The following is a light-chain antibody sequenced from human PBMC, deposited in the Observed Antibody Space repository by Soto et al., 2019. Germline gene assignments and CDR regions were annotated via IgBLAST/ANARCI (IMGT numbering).Light chain of an antibody. Sequence: TQSQGTLSLSSVERATLSCRASQSVSSELAWYQQQTGQAPRLLMYGASTRATGIQARFSGSGSGTEFTLTISGLHSEESTIYVCQVYKSWPITFGQGTRLEIK. CDR3: QVYKSWPIT. CDR1: QSVSSE. J-gene: IGKJ5*01. CDR2: GAS. V-gene: IGKV3-15*01.